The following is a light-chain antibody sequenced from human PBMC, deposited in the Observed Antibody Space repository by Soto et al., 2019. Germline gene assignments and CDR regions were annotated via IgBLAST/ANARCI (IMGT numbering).Light chain of an antibody. CDR2: DNN. CDR1: SSNIGAGYA. J-gene: IGLJ2*01. V-gene: IGLV1-40*01. CDR3: QSYDTSLSGTV. Sequence: QSVLTQPPSVSGAPGQRVTISCTGRSSNIGAGYAVHWYQQLPGAAPKLLIHDNNERPSGVPDRFSGSKSGTSASPAITGLQAEDEADYYCQSYDTSLSGTVFGGGTKLTVL.